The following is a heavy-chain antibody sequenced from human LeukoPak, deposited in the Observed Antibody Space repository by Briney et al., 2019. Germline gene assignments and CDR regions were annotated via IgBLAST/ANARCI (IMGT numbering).Heavy chain of an antibody. CDR1: GFTFSSYS. D-gene: IGHD5-18*01. CDR3: ARADWDTAMIDY. V-gene: IGHV3-21*01. CDR2: ISSSSSYI. Sequence: GGSLRLSCAASGFTFSSYSMDWVRQAPGKGLEWVSSISSSSSYIYYADSVKGRFTISRDNAKNSLYLQMNSLRAEDTAVYYCARADWDTAMIDYWGQGTLVTVSS. J-gene: IGHJ4*02.